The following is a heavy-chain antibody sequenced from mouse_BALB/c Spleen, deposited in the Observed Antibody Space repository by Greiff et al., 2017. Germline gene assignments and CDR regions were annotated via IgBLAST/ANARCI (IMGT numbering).Heavy chain of an antibody. CDR2: IRLKSNNYAT. V-gene: IGHV6-6*02. J-gene: IGHJ4*01. CDR3: TRDGTYAMDD. D-gene: IGHD1-1*01. Sequence: DVKLQESGGGLVQPGGSMKLSCVASGFTFSNYWMNWVRQSPEKGLEWVAEIRLKSNNYATHYAESVKGRFTISRDDSKSSVYLQMNNLRAEDTGIYYCTRDGTYAMDDWGQGTSVTVAS. CDR1: GFTFSNYW.